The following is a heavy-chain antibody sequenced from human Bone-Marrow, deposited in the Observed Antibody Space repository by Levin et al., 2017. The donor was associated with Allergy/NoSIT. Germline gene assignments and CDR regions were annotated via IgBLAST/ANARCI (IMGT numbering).Heavy chain of an antibody. D-gene: IGHD3-22*01. CDR1: GFSSSHYW. CDR2: ISDDGTRT. Sequence: GGSLRLSCAASGFSSSHYWMSWVRQVPGKGLVWVSRISDDGTRTTYADVVKGRVTISRDNGKNTIILQLANLRAEDTAVYYCVRGRNGYYYDIWGQGTLVNVSS. J-gene: IGHJ4*02. V-gene: IGHV3-74*01. CDR3: VRGRNGYYYDI.